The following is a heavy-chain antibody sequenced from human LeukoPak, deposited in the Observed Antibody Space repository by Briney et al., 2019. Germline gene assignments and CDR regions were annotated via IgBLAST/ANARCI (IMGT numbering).Heavy chain of an antibody. CDR3: AKSGPGGLYCGGDCSPSDYYFDY. V-gene: IGHV3-30*18. CDR1: EFTFSSYG. CDR2: ISYDGSNK. J-gene: IGHJ4*02. D-gene: IGHD2-21*02. Sequence: GGSLRLSCAASEFTFSSYGMHWVRQAPGKGLEWVAVISYDGSNKYYADSVKGRFTISRDNSKNTLYLQMNSLRAEDTAVYYCAKSGPGGLYCGGDCSPSDYYFDYWGQGTLVTVSS.